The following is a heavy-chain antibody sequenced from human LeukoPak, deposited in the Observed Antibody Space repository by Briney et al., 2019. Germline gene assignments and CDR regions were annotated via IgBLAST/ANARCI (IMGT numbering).Heavy chain of an antibody. CDR1: GYTFTSYG. D-gene: IGHD6-13*01. CDR2: ISAYNGNT. V-gene: IGHV1-18*01. CDR3: ARYSRSDDAFDI. Sequence: VKVSCKASGYTFTSYGISWVRQAPGQGLEWMGWISAYNGNTNYAQKPQGRVTMTTDTSTSTACMELRSLRSDDTAVYYCARYSRSDDAFDIWGQGTVVTVSS. J-gene: IGHJ3*02.